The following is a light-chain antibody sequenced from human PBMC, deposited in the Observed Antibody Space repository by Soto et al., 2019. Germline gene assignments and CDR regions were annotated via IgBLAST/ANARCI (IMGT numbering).Light chain of an antibody. V-gene: IGKV3-20*01. CDR3: QQYGTSPPWT. CDR2: AAS. J-gene: IGKJ1*01. CDR1: QSVTSNY. Sequence: EIVLTQSPGTLSLSPGERATLSCRASQSVTSNYLAWYQQKPGQAPRLLIYAASRRAPGIPDRFSASGSGTDFTLPIIRLEPEDFAVYFCQQYGTSPPWTFGQGAKVDIK.